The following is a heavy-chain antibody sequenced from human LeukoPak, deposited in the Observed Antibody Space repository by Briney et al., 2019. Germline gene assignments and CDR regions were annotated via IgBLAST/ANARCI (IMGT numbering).Heavy chain of an antibody. CDR3: AVRSYSGSYQTFDY. Sequence: GGSLRLSCAASGFTFSSYAMHWVRQAPGKGLEWVAVISYDGSNKYYADSVKGRFTISRDNSKNTLYLQMNSLRAEDTAVYYCAVRSYSGSYQTFDYWGQGTLVTVSS. V-gene: IGHV3-30*04. CDR1: GFTFSSYA. J-gene: IGHJ4*02. D-gene: IGHD1-26*01. CDR2: ISYDGSNK.